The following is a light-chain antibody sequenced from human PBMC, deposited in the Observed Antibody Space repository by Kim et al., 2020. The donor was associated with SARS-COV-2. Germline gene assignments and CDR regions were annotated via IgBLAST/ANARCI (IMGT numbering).Light chain of an antibody. J-gene: IGKJ4*01. CDR2: DAS. CDR3: QQYHKWPLT. CDR1: QSVTSN. Sequence: PGQQASLSCWASQSVTSNLAWYQQKPGQAPRLLIYDASTRATDVPATFSGSGSGTQFTLTISSLRSEDFAVYYCQQYHKWPLTFGGGTKVDIK. V-gene: IGKV3-15*01.